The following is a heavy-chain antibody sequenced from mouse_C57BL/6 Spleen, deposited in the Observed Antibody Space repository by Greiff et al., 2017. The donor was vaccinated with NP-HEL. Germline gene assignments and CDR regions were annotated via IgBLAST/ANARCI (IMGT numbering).Heavy chain of an antibody. CDR3: ARYSNYGSYAMDY. J-gene: IGHJ4*01. CDR2: IDPSDSYT. V-gene: IGHV1-59*01. D-gene: IGHD2-5*01. Sequence: LQQSGAELVRPGTSVKLSCKASGYTFTSYWMHWVKQRPGQGLEWIGVIDPSDSYTNYNQKFKGKATLTVDTSSSTAYMQLSSLTSEDSAVYYCARYSNYGSYAMDYWGQGTSVTVSS. CDR1: GYTFTSYW.